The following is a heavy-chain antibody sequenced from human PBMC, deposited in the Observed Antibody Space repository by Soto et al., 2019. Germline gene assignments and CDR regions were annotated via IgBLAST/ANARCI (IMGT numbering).Heavy chain of an antibody. Sequence: SETLSLTCAVSGGSFRGYYWSWIRQPPGKGLEWIREINHSGSTNYNPSLKSRVTISVDTSKNQFSLKLSSVTAADTAVYYCARGGGEGVLRFFEWLPAPASTTFDPWGQGTLVTVSS. J-gene: IGHJ5*02. CDR2: INHSGST. CDR1: GGSFRGYY. CDR3: ARGGGEGVLRFFEWLPAPASTTFDP. V-gene: IGHV4-34*01. D-gene: IGHD3-3*01.